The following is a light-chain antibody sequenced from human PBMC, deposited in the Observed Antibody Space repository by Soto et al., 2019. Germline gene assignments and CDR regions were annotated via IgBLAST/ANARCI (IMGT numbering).Light chain of an antibody. J-gene: IGKJ5*01. CDR1: QGISSY. Sequence: DIQLTQSPSFLSASVGDRVTITCRASQGISSYLAWYRQKSGTDPKLLIYPASTLQSGVPSRFSGSGSGTEFTLTISSLQPEDFATYFCQQVNSYPITFGQGTRLEIK. V-gene: IGKV1-9*01. CDR3: QQVNSYPIT. CDR2: PAS.